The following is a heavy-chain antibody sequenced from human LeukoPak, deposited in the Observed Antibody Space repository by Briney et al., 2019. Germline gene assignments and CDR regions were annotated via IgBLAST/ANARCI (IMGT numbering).Heavy chain of an antibody. Sequence: AASVKVSCKASGGTFSRHSINWVRQAPGQGLEWMGGIIPIFRTPKYAQKFQGRVTITADESTSTAYMELSSLRSEDTAVYYCARGLENFDYWGQGTLVTVSS. CDR1: GGTFSRHS. D-gene: IGHD1-1*01. V-gene: IGHV1-69*01. CDR2: IIPIFRTP. CDR3: ARGLENFDY. J-gene: IGHJ4*02.